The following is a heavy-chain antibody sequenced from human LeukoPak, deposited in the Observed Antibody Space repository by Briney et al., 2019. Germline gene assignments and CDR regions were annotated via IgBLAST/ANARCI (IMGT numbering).Heavy chain of an antibody. J-gene: IGHJ3*02. CDR1: GGSISSSSYY. Sequence: PSETLSLTCTVSGGSISSSSYYWGWIRQPPGKGLEWIGSIYYSGSTYYNPSLKSRVTISVDTSENQFSLKLSSVTAADTAVYYCARHCSSTSCYFLSDAFDIWGQGTMVTVSS. D-gene: IGHD2-2*01. CDR3: ARHCSSTSCYFLSDAFDI. CDR2: IYYSGST. V-gene: IGHV4-39*01.